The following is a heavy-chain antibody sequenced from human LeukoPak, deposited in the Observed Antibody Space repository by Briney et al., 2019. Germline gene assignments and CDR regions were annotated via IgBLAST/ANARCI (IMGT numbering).Heavy chain of an antibody. CDR3: ARDRDYAFDY. CDR1: GFTFDDYA. Sequence: GGSLRLSCAASGFTFDDYAMHWVRQAPGKGLEWVSGISWNSGSIGYADSVEGRFTISRDNAKNSLYPQMDSLRDEDTAVYYCARDRDYAFDYWGQGTLVTVSS. V-gene: IGHV3-9*01. J-gene: IGHJ4*02. CDR2: ISWNSGSI. D-gene: IGHD4-17*01.